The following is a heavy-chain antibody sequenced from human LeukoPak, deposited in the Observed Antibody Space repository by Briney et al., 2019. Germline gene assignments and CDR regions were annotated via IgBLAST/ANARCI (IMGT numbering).Heavy chain of an antibody. V-gene: IGHV1-2*02. Sequence: ASVKVSCKASGYTFTGYYMHWVRQAPGQGLEWMGWINPNSGGTNYAQKLQGRVTMTTDTSTSTAYMELRSLRSDDTAVYYCARADVDTAENDAFDIWGQGTMVTVSS. J-gene: IGHJ3*02. CDR1: GYTFTGYY. CDR2: INPNSGGT. CDR3: ARADVDTAENDAFDI. D-gene: IGHD5-18*01.